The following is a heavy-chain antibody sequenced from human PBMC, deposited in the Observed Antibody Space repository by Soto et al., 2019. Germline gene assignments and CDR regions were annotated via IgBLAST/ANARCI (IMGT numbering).Heavy chain of an antibody. CDR3: ARGNNWNDVGPRYYYYYYMDV. V-gene: IGHV1-46*03. J-gene: IGHJ6*03. CDR1: GYTFTSYY. CDR2: INPSGGST. D-gene: IGHD1-1*01. Sequence: QVQLVQSGAEVKKPGDSVKVSCKASGYTFTSYYMHWVRQAPGQGLEWMGIINPSGGSTSYAQKVQGRVTMTRDTSTSTVYMELSSLSSEDTAVYYCARGNNWNDVGPRYYYYYYMDVWGKGTTVTVSS.